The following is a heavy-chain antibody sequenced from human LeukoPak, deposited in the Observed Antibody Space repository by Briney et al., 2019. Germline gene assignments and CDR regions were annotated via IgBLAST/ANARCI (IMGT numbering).Heavy chain of an antibody. CDR3: ATLLVGTADY. J-gene: IGHJ4*02. V-gene: IGHV3-15*01. CDR1: GFAFSNAW. D-gene: IGHD2-8*01. CDR2: IKSKTDGGTT. Sequence: PGGSLRLSCAASGFAFSNAWMSWVRQAPGKGLEWVGRIKSKTDGGTTDYAAPVKGRFGISRDDSRNTLYLQMNSLKTEDTAVYYCATLLVGTADYWGQGTLVTVSS.